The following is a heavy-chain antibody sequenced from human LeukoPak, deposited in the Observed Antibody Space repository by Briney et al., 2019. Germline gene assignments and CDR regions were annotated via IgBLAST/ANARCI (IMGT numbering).Heavy chain of an antibody. CDR2: ISPNSGGT. CDR1: GYTFTGYY. CDR3: ARVLIEWELPIYYFDY. J-gene: IGHJ4*02. V-gene: IGHV1-2*02. Sequence: ASVKVSCKASGYTFTGYYMHWVRQAPGQGLEWMGWISPNSGGTNYAQKFQGRVTMTRDTSISTAYMELSRLRSDDTAVYYCARVLIEWELPIYYFDYWGQGTLVTVSS. D-gene: IGHD1-26*01.